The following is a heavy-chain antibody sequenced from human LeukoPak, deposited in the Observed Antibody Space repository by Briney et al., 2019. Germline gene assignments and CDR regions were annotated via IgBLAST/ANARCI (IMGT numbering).Heavy chain of an antibody. J-gene: IGHJ4*02. D-gene: IGHD6-19*01. CDR2: IRSKSNAYAT. CDR1: GLTFSGSD. Sequence: GGSLRLSCAASGLTFSGSDMHWVRQASGKGLEWVGRIRSKSNAYATAYAASVKGRFTISRDDSENTAYLQMNSLNTEDTAVYYCSGFLAVAGTDYWGQGTLVTVSS. CDR3: SGFLAVAGTDY. V-gene: IGHV3-73*01.